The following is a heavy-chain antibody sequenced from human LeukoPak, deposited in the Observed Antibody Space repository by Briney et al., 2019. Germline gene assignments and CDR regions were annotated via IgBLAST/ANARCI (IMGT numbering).Heavy chain of an antibody. CDR3: ARSTRYGKYYYYMDV. J-gene: IGHJ6*03. CDR1: GYTFTSYG. V-gene: IGHV1-18*01. D-gene: IGHD1-1*01. Sequence: ASVKVSCKASGYTFTSYGISWVRQAPGQGLEWMGWISAYNGNTNYAQKLQGRVTMTTDTSTSTAYMELRSLRSDDTAVYYCARSTRYGKYYYYMDVWGKGTTVTVSS. CDR2: ISAYNGNT.